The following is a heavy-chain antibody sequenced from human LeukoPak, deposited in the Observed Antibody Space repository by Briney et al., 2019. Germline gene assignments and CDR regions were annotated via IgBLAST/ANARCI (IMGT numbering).Heavy chain of an antibody. D-gene: IGHD2-2*01. CDR1: GGSISSGDYY. CDR2: IYYSGRT. V-gene: IGHV4-30-4*01. J-gene: IGHJ3*02. Sequence: SESLSLTCTVSGGSISSGDYYWGWLRQPPGKGLEWIGYIYYSGRTYYNPSLKSRVTISVDTSKNQFSLKLSSVTAADTAVYYCAVVPAANDAFDIWGQGTMVTVSS. CDR3: AVVPAANDAFDI.